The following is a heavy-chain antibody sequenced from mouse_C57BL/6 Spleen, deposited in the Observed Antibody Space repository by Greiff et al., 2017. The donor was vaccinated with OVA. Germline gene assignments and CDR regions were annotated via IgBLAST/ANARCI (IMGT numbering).Heavy chain of an antibody. J-gene: IGHJ2*01. CDR1: GYTFTEYT. CDR2: FYPGSGSI. Sequence: QVQLQQSGAELVKPGASVKLSCKASGYTFTEYTIHWVKQRTGQGLEWIGWFYPGSGSIKYNEKFKDKATLTADKSSSTVSLGLSRLTSEDSAVYFCARHVKPPLYDGYYFVDYWGQGTTLTVSS. CDR3: ARHVKPPLYDGYYFVDY. V-gene: IGHV1-62-2*01. D-gene: IGHD2-3*01.